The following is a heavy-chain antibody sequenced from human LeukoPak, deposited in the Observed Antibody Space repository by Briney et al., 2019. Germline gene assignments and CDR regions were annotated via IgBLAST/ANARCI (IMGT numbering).Heavy chain of an antibody. D-gene: IGHD4-17*01. CDR2: ISSSSNYI. CDR3: ARIDYGDYDLDY. Sequence: GGSLRLSCAASGFTFGRFGMSLVRQAPGKGLEWISSISSSSNYIYYADSLKGRFTISRDNAKNSLYLQMNSLRAEDTAVYYCARIDYGDYDLDYWGQGTLVTVSS. J-gene: IGHJ4*02. V-gene: IGHV3-21*01. CDR1: GFTFGRFG.